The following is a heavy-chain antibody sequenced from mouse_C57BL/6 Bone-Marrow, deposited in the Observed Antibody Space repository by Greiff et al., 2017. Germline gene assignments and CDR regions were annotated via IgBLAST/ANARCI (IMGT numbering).Heavy chain of an antibody. CDR1: GYTFTDYE. V-gene: IGHV1-15*01. J-gene: IGHJ2*01. D-gene: IGHD2-4*01. CDR2: IDPETGGT. CDR3: TRDGFPDDYPCFDY. Sequence: VQLQQSGAELVRPGASVTLSCKASGYTFTDYEMHWVKQTPVHGLEWIGAIDPETGGTAYNQKFKGKAILTADKSSSTAYMELRSLTSEDSAVXYCTRDGFPDDYPCFDYWGQGTTVTVSA.